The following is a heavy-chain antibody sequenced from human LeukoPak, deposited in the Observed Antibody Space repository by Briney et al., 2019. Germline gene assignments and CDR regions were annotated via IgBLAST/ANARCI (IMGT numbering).Heavy chain of an antibody. CDR1: GYTFTSYG. CDR2: ISAYNGNT. CDR3: ARDRGVIKTSYYYYYGMDV. D-gene: IGHD3-10*01. Sequence: ASVKVPCKASGYTFTSYGISWVRQAPGQGLEWMGWISAYNGNTNYAQKLQGRVTMTTDTSTSTAYMELRSLRSDDTAVYYCARDRGVIKTSYYYYYGMDVWGQGTTVTVSS. V-gene: IGHV1-18*01. J-gene: IGHJ6*02.